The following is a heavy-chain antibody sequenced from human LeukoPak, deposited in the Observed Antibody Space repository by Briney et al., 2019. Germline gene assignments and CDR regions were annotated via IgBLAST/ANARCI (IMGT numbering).Heavy chain of an antibody. CDR1: GFTFDDYA. CDR3: ARARGNSYFDY. CDR2: ITWNSDNM. V-gene: IGHV3-9*01. D-gene: IGHD1-7*01. J-gene: IGHJ4*02. Sequence: GGSLRLSCAASGFTFDDYAVHWVRQVPGKGLEWVSGITWNSDNMDYADSVRGRFTISRDNAKNSLYLQMNSLRAEDTALYYCARARGNSYFDYWGQGTLVTVSS.